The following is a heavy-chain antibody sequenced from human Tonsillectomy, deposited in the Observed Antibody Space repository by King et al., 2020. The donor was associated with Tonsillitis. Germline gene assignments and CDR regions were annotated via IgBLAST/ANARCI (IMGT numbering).Heavy chain of an antibody. V-gene: IGHV3-33*08. CDR2: IWDDGSNK. Sequence: QVQLVESGGGVAQPGRSLRLSCAASGFTFSSYAMHWVRQAPGKGLEWVAVIWDDGSNKYYADSVKGRFTISRDNSKNTSFLQMNSLRAEDTAVYYCARGRQWSGWNYYFDHWGQGTLVTVSS. J-gene: IGHJ4*02. D-gene: IGHD1-7*01. CDR3: ARGRQWSGWNYYFDH. CDR1: GFTFSSYA.